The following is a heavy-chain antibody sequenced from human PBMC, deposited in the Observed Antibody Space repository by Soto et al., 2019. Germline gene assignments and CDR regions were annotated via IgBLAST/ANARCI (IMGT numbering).Heavy chain of an antibody. D-gene: IGHD5-12*01. CDR1: GGTFSSYA. Sequence: SVKVSCKVSGGTFSSYAISWVRQAPGQGLEWMGGIIPIFGTANYAQKFQGRVTITADESTSTAYMELSSLRSEDTAVYYCASPGYSGASDSGTYYYYYGMDVWGQGTTVTVSS. CDR2: IIPIFGTA. CDR3: ASPGYSGASDSGTYYYYYGMDV. V-gene: IGHV1-69*13. J-gene: IGHJ6*02.